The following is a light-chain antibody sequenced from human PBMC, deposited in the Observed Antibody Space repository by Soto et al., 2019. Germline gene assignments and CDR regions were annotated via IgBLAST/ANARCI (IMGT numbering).Light chain of an antibody. CDR1: QSISSY. CDR3: QQSYSTPRT. V-gene: IGKV1-39*01. CDR2: AAS. Sequence: DIQMTQSPSSLSASVGDRVTITCRASQSISSYLNWDQQKPGKAPKLLIYAASSLQSGVPSRFRGSGSGTDFTLTISSLQPEDFETYYFQQSYSTPRTFGQGTKVEIK. J-gene: IGKJ1*01.